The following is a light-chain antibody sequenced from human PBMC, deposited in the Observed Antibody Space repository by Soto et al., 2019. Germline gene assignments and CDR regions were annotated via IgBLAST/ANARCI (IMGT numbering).Light chain of an antibody. CDR3: QSYDSSLSGVV. CDR1: SSNIGADYD. J-gene: IGLJ3*02. Sequence: QLVLTQPPSVSGAPGQRVTISCTGSSSNIGADYDVHWYQQLPGTAPKLLISGNSNRPSGVPDRFSGSKSGTSASLAITGLQAEDEADYYCQSYDSSLSGVVFGGGTKLTVL. V-gene: IGLV1-40*01. CDR2: GNS.